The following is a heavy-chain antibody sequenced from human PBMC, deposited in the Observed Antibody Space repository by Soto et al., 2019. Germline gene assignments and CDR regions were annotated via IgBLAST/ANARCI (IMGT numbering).Heavy chain of an antibody. Sequence: GGSLRLSCAASGFSFSISPMHWVRQAPGKGPEWVALISYDGTNKFYADSVEGRFTISRDNSKSTLYLQVDSLRPEDAAVYYCARDPKTSGGQHWAFNYFDSWGQGTLVTVSS. CDR3: ARDPKTSGGQHWAFNYFDS. J-gene: IGHJ4*02. CDR2: ISYDGTNK. D-gene: IGHD7-27*01. V-gene: IGHV3-30-3*01. CDR1: GFSFSISP.